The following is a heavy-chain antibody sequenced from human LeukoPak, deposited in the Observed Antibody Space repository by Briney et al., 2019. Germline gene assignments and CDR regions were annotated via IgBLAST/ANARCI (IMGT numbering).Heavy chain of an antibody. CDR1: GYTLTKLS. J-gene: IGHJ5*02. CDR3: ATESPRRQYYYDPNWFDP. D-gene: IGHD3-22*01. CDR2: FDPEDGET. Sequence: ASVKVSCKVSGYTLTKLSMHWVRQAPGKGLEWMGGFDPEDGETIYAQKFQGRVTMTEDTSTDTAYMELSSLRSEDTAVYYCATESPRRQYYYDPNWFDPWGQGTLVTVSS. V-gene: IGHV1-24*01.